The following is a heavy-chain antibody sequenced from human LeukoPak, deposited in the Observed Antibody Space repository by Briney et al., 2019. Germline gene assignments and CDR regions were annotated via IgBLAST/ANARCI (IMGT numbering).Heavy chain of an antibody. CDR3: ARANGDLDY. V-gene: IGHV1-8*03. Sequence: ASVKVSCKASGYTFTRYDINWVQQATGQGLEWMGWINPNSGNRGYAQKFQGRVTITRDTSINTAYMELSSLRSDDTAVYYCARANGDLDYWGQGALVTVSS. CDR1: GYTFTRYD. J-gene: IGHJ4*02. D-gene: IGHD4-17*01. CDR2: INPNSGNR.